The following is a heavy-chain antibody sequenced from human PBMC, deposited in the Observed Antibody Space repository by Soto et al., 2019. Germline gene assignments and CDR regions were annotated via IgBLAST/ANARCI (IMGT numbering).Heavy chain of an antibody. CDR1: GFTFSSYG. V-gene: IGHV3-30*18. Sequence: QVQLVESGGGVVQPGRSLRLSCAASGFTFSSYGMHWVRQAPGKGLEWVAVISYDGSNKYYADSVKGRFTISRDNSKNTLYLQMNSLRAEDTAVYYCAKPRAPLRYYYMDVWGKGTTGTVSS. J-gene: IGHJ6*03. CDR2: ISYDGSNK. CDR3: AKPRAPLRYYYMDV.